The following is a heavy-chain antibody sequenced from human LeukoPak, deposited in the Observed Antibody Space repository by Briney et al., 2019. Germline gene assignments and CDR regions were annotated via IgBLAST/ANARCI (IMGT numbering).Heavy chain of an antibody. CDR1: GGTFSSYA. CDR2: IIPIFGTA. V-gene: IGHV1-69*13. D-gene: IGHD1-7*01. CDR3: ARAPESVTGTTFFDY. J-gene: IGHJ4*02. Sequence: SVEVSCKASGGTFSSYAISWVRQAPGQGLEWMGGIIPIFGTANYAQKFQGRVTITADESTSTAYMELSSLRSEDTAVYYCARAPESVTGTTFFDYWGQGTLVTVSS.